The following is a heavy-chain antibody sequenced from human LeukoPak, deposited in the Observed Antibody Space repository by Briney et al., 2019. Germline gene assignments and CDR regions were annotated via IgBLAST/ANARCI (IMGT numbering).Heavy chain of an antibody. CDR3: AKGISGSYYFGAFDI. Sequence: PGGSLRLSCAASGFTFDDYAMHGVRQAPGKGLEWVSGISWNSGSIGYADSVKGRFTISRDNAKNSLYLQMNSLRAEDTALYYCAKGISGSYYFGAFDIWGQGTMVTVSS. J-gene: IGHJ3*02. CDR2: ISWNSGSI. CDR1: GFTFDDYA. D-gene: IGHD1-26*01. V-gene: IGHV3-9*01.